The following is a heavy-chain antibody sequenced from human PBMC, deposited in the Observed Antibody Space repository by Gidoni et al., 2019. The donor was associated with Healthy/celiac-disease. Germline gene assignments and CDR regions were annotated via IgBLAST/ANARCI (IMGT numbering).Heavy chain of an antibody. Sequence: EVQLVESGGGLVKPGRSLRLACTASGFTFGAYAMSWFRQAPGKGLEWVGFIISKAYGGTTEYAASVKGRFTISRDDSKSIAYLQMNSLKTEDTAVYYCTLGYGDYDPWDYWGQGTLVTVSS. CDR1: GFTFGAYA. CDR3: TLGYGDYDPWDY. V-gene: IGHV3-49*05. D-gene: IGHD4-17*01. J-gene: IGHJ4*02. CDR2: IISKAYGGTT.